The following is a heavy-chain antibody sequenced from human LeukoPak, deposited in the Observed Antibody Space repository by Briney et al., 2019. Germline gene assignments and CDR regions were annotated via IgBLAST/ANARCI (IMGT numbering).Heavy chain of an antibody. CDR2: INPNSGGT. D-gene: IGHD2-2*01. Sequence: ASVKVSCKASGYTFTGYYMRWVRQAPGQGLEWMGWINPNSGGTNYAQKFQGRVTMTRDTSISTAYMELSRLRSDDTAVYYCARAWDIVVVPAAILDYWGQGTLVTVSS. CDR3: ARAWDIVVVPAAILDY. J-gene: IGHJ4*02. CDR1: GYTFTGYY. V-gene: IGHV1-2*02.